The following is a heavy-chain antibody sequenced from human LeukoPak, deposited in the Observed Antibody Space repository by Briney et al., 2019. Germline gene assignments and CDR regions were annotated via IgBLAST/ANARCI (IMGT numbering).Heavy chain of an antibody. Sequence: GGSLRLSCAASGFTFSSYWMHWVRQAPGKGLLWVSRVNSDGTSSTYADSVKGRFTISRDNAENTLYLQINSLRDEDTAVYFCAREPYSSLAFDIWGQGTMVTVSS. V-gene: IGHV3-74*01. CDR3: AREPYSSLAFDI. CDR1: GFTFSSYW. CDR2: VNSDGTSS. J-gene: IGHJ3*02. D-gene: IGHD5-18*01.